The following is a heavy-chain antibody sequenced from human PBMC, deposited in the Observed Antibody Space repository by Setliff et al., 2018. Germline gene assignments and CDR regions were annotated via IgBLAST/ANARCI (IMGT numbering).Heavy chain of an antibody. CDR2: INHSGRT. CDR1: SGSFSGYF. V-gene: IGHV4-34*01. J-gene: IGHJ5*02. Sequence: PSETLSLTCAVYSGSFSGYFWSWIRQPPGKGLEWIGEINHSGRTNYNPSLKSRVTISVDTSKNQFSLKLSSVTAADTAVYYCARGIGGYCSSMSCSNESWPWGQGTLVTVSS. D-gene: IGHD2-2*01. CDR3: ARGIGGYCSSMSCSNESWP.